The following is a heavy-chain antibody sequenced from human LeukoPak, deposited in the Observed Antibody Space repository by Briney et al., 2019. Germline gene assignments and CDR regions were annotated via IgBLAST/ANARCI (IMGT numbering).Heavy chain of an antibody. CDR2: IDHSGST. V-gene: IGHV4-34*01. D-gene: IGHD3-10*01. Sequence: SETRSLTCAVYGGSFSGYYWSWIRHPPGRGLEWIAEIDHSGSTHYNPSLKSRVIISVDMSQHQVSLRLNSLTAADTAVYYCARGYTYYGSGSPPADVGGKGTSVIVSS. J-gene: IGHJ6*04. CDR3: ARGYTYYGSGSPPADV. CDR1: GGSFSGYY.